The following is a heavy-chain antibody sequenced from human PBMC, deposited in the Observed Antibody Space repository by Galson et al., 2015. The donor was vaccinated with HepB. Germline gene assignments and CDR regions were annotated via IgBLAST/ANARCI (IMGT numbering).Heavy chain of an antibody. V-gene: IGHV1-18*01. D-gene: IGHD2-15*01. Sequence: SVKVSCKASGYTFSTYSITWVRRAPGQGLEWMGWMSPDNRNRNYARKFQGRVTMTTDTFTSTAYMELRSLRSDDTAVYYCARGALVGVVGGSLNNWFDPWGQGTLVTVSS. J-gene: IGHJ5*02. CDR1: GYTFSTYS. CDR2: MSPDNRNR. CDR3: ARGALVGVVGGSLNNWFDP.